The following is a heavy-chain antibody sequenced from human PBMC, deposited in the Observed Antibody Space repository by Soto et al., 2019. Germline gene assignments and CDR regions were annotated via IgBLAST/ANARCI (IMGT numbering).Heavy chain of an antibody. CDR2: IYWDDDK. Sequence: QITLKESGPTLVKPTQTLTLTCTFSGFSLSTSGVAVGWIRQPPGKALEWLALIYWDDDKRYIPSLRSRLTITKDTSKDQVVLTMTKMDPVDTATYFCAYIVCNNYHYQNGVDVWGQGTTVTVSS. D-gene: IGHD1-1*01. CDR1: GFSLSTSGVA. V-gene: IGHV2-5*02. J-gene: IGHJ6*02. CDR3: AYIVCNNYHYQNGVDV.